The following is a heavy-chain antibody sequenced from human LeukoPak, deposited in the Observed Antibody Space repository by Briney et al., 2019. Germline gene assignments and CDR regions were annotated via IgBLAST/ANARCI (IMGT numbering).Heavy chain of an antibody. J-gene: IGHJ6*03. Sequence: SETLSLTCTVSGDSISSGSYYWSWIRQPAGKGLEWLGRIFPSGSTDYNPSLKSRVTISVDTSKNQFSLKMSSVTAADTAVYYCARDGNNWDSRRGYYYYYMDVWGKGTTVTVSS. V-gene: IGHV4-61*02. D-gene: IGHD1/OR15-1a*01. CDR3: ARDGNNWDSRRGYYYYYMDV. CDR2: IFPSGST. CDR1: GDSISSGSYY.